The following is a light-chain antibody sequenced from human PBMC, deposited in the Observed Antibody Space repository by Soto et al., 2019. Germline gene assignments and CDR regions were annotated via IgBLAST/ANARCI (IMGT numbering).Light chain of an antibody. CDR3: QQYNNWPPRYT. J-gene: IGKJ4*01. CDR1: QSVSSN. V-gene: IGKV3-15*01. Sequence: EIVMTQSPATLSVSPGERATLSCRASQSVSSNLAWYQQKPGQAARLLIYGASTRATGIPARFSGSGSGTEFTLTISSLQSEDFAVYYCQQYNNWPPRYTFGGGTKVEIK. CDR2: GAS.